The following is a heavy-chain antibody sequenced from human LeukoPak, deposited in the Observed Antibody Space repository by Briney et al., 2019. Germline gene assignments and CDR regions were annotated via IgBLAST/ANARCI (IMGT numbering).Heavy chain of an antibody. CDR1: GYTFTDYY. CDR2: INPNDGDT. J-gene: IGHJ4*02. CDR3: AGADFLYCSSSTCLFDY. V-gene: IGHV1-2*02. Sequence: ASVKVSCKASGYTFTDYYMHWVRQAPGQGFEWMGWINPNDGDTNYAQKFQGRVTMTRDTSISTAHMEVSRLRSDDTAVYYCAGADFLYCSSSTCLFDYWGQGTLVTVSS. D-gene: IGHD2-2*01.